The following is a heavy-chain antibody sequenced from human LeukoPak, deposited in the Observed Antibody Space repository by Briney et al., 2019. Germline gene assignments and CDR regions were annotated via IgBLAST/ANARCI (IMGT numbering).Heavy chain of an antibody. CDR1: GFTFSSYA. CDR2: ISGSGGST. V-gene: IGHV3-23*01. D-gene: IGHD3-3*01. J-gene: IGHJ4*02. CDR3: AKDLDDFWSGYYNY. Sequence: GGSLRLSCAASGFTFSSYAMSWVRQAPGKGLEWVSAISGSGGSTYYADSVKGRFTISRDNSKNTLYLQVNSLRAEDTAVYYCAKDLDDFWSGYYNYWGQGTLVTVSS.